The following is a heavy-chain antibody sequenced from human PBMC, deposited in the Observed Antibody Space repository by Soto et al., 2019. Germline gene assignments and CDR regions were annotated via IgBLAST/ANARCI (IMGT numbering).Heavy chain of an antibody. D-gene: IGHD3-10*01. CDR2: IISIFGTT. CDR1: GGTFSNYA. J-gene: IGHJ6*02. CDR3: ARGVRTGFYGMDV. Sequence: QVQLVQSGAEVKKPGSSVKVSCKASGGTFSNYAISWVRQAPGQGLEWVGGIISIFGTTNYAQNFQGRVTITADESTRTAYMELSGLRSEDTAVYYCARGVRTGFYGMDVWGQGTTVTVSS. V-gene: IGHV1-69*01.